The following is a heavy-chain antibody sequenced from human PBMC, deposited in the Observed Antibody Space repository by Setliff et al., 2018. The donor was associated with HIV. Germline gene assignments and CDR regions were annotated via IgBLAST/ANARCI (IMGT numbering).Heavy chain of an antibody. CDR3: TRDHTPPPNYDFWSGQIDLRNIFYYMDV. J-gene: IGHJ6*03. CDR2: INTNTGNP. Sequence: ASVKVSCKASGYSLTSYSINWVRQAPGQGLEWMGYINTNTGNPTYAHGFTGRFVFSVDTPVSTAYLQIFSLKAEDTAVYYCTRDHTPPPNYDFWSGQIDLRNIFYYMDVWGTGSPVTV. V-gene: IGHV7-4-1*01. CDR1: GYSLTSYS. D-gene: IGHD3-3*01.